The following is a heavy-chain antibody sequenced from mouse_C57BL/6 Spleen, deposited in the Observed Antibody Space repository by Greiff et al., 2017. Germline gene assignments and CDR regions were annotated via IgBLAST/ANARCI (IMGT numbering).Heavy chain of an antibody. Sequence: QVQLKQPGAELVMPGASVKLSCKASGYTFTSYWMHWVKQRPGQGLEWIGELDPSDSYTNYNQKFKGKSTLTVDKSSSTAYMQLSSLTSEDSAVYYCARRLDSSGLDYWGQGTTLTVSS. CDR1: GYTFTSYW. D-gene: IGHD3-2*02. J-gene: IGHJ2*01. CDR2: LDPSDSYT. V-gene: IGHV1-69*01. CDR3: ARRLDSSGLDY.